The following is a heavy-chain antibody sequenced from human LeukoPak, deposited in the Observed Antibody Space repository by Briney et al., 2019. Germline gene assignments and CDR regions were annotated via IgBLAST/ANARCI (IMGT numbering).Heavy chain of an antibody. CDR1: GYDFTTYW. D-gene: IGHD5-18*01. CDR2: IYPGDSDT. CDR3: ARHRSVDDSRRLDY. Sequence: GESLKISCKVSGYDFTTYWIGWVRQMPGKGLEWMGIIYPGDSDTRYSPSFQGQVTISADKSISTAYLQWSSLKASDTAMYYCARHRSVDDSRRLDYWGQGTLVTVSA. J-gene: IGHJ4*02. V-gene: IGHV5-51*01.